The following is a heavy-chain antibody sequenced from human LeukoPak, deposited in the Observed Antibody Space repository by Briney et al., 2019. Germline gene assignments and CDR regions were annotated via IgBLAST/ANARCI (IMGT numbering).Heavy chain of an antibody. CDR1: VFSYCGSS. CDR3: AKPSVKQWLVPEFDY. CDR2: IQRDGSSP. D-gene: IGHD6-19*01. J-gene: IGHJ4*02. Sequence: PGGSLRLSCTASVFSYCGSSMRWVRPAPGKGLEWGLGIQRDGSSPTYADSVKGLFTIYRDSAKGSVYLQVNSLRAEDTDVYYCAKPSVKQWLVPEFDYWGQGTLVTVSS. V-gene: IGHV3-74*01.